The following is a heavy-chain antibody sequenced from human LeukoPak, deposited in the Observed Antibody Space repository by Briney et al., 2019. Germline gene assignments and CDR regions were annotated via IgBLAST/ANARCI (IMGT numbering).Heavy chain of an antibody. J-gene: IGHJ4*02. D-gene: IGHD3-22*01. Sequence: GGSLRLSCAASGFTFNKYWMNWVRQAPGKGLEWVANIKQDGSEKYYVNSVKGRFTISRDNAKNSVYLQMNSLRAEDTAVYYCARALYDSSGYFYHWGQGTLVTVSS. V-gene: IGHV3-7*01. CDR2: IKQDGSEK. CDR1: GFTFNKYW. CDR3: ARALYDSSGYFYH.